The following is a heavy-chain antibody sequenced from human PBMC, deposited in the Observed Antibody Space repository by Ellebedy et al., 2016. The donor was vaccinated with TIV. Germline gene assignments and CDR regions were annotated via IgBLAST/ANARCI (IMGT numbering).Heavy chain of an antibody. D-gene: IGHD6-19*01. V-gene: IGHV3-30-3*01. CDR1: GFTFRTYA. J-gene: IGHJ4*02. CDR2: ISYDGSNK. Sequence: GESLKISCAASGFTFRTYAMHWVRQAPGKGLEWVAIISYDGSNKFYADSVKGRFTISRDSFKNTLHLQMNSLRAEDTAVYYCAREGEAAAGSSSGWYGIDYWGQGALVTVSS. CDR3: AREGEAAAGSSSGWYGIDY.